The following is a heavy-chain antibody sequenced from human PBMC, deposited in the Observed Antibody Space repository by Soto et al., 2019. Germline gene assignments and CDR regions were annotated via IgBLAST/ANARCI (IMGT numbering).Heavy chain of an antibody. CDR2: MQYRGST. D-gene: IGHD3-10*01. J-gene: IGHJ4*01. CDR3: EGMFWFGDLLFDY. Sequence: ICVDDGGLIRQPPGKGVEWVGTMQYRGSTYYSPSLKSRVTMPLHPSKNQYPLRLSPVTAADTAVYFCEGMFWFGDLLFDYRGPGTLVPVS. CDR1: ICVDD. V-gene: IGHV4-39*01.